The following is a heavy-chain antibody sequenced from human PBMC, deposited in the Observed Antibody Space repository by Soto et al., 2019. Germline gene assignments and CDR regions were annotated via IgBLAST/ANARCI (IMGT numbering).Heavy chain of an antibody. CDR1: GGTFSSYA. CDR2: IIPIFGTA. CDR3: ARDYNWNYDYYYYGMDV. V-gene: IGHV1-69*13. Sequence: SVKVSCKASGGTFSSYAISWVRQAPGQGLEWMGGIIPIFGTANYAQKFQGRVTITADESTSTAYMELSSLRSEDTAVYYCARDYNWNYDYYYYGMDVWGQGTTVTVSS. D-gene: IGHD1-7*01. J-gene: IGHJ6*02.